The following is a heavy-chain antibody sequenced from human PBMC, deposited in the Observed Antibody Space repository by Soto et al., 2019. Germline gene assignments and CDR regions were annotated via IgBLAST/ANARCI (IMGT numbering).Heavy chain of an antibody. J-gene: IGHJ4*02. V-gene: IGHV4-39*01. CDR1: GGSVRSSSYY. D-gene: IGHD6-25*01. CDR2: IYNRGTT. CDR3: ARKSDAAASKPPDY. Sequence: PSETLSLTCTVSGGSVRSSSYYWAWIRQPPGKGLEWIGSIYNRGTTACSPSLKSRVTISVDTSKNQFSLRLPSVTVADTGVYYCARKSDAAASKPPDYWGQGTLVTVS.